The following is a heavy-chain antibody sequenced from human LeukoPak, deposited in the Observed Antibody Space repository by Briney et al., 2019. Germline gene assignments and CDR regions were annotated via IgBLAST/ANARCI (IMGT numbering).Heavy chain of an antibody. CDR2: IRYDGSNK. D-gene: IGHD3-3*02. J-gene: IGHJ4*02. CDR1: GFTFSSYS. Sequence: GGSLRLSCAASGFTFSSYSMNWVRQAPGKGLEWVAFIRYDGSNKYYADSVKGRFTISRDKSKNTLYLQMNSLRAEDTAVYYCAKGQISRSDRFDYWGQGTLVTVSS. CDR3: AKGQISRSDRFDY. V-gene: IGHV3-30*02.